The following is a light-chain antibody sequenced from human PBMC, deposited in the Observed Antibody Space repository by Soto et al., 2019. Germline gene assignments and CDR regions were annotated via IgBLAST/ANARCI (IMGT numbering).Light chain of an antibody. CDR3: QQYRSSHT. CDR2: GAS. CDR1: QSISSSY. V-gene: IGKV3-20*01. Sequence: EIVLTKSPGTLSLSPGERATLSCRASQSISSSYLAWYQQKPGQAPRLLIYGASSRATGIPDRFSGSGSETDFTLTISRLEPEDFAVYFCQQYRSSHTFGQGTRLEI. J-gene: IGKJ5*01.